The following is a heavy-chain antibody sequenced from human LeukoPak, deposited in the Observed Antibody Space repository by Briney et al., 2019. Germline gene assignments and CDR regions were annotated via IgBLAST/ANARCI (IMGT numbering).Heavy chain of an antibody. V-gene: IGHV1-18*01. CDR3: ARKEYCSSTSCPVGEDWFDP. CDR2: ISAYNGNT. D-gene: IGHD2-2*01. Sequence: GASVKVSCKAPGYTFTSYGISWVRQAPGQGLEWMGWISAYNGNTNYAQKLQGRVTMTTDTSTSTAYMELRSLRSDDTAVYYCARKEYCSSTSCPVGEDWFDPWGQGTLVTVSS. CDR1: GYTFTSYG. J-gene: IGHJ5*02.